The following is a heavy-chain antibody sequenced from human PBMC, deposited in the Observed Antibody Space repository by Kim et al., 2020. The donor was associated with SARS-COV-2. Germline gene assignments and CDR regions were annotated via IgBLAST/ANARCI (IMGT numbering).Heavy chain of an antibody. J-gene: IGHJ5*02. CDR1: GFSFDDSA. V-gene: IGHV3-9*01. Sequence: GGSLRLSCAASGFSFDDSAMHWVRQAPGKGLEWVSGINYNSGRIGYADSVKGRFTISRDNANKFLYLQMNSLRDEDTALYYCAKARLTDSNWFDPWGQGTLVTASS. CDR2: INYNSGRI. CDR3: AKARLTDSNWFDP. D-gene: IGHD6-25*01.